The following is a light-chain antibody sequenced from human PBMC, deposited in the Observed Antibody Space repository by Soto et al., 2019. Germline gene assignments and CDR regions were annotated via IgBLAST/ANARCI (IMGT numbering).Light chain of an antibody. CDR1: QSVSSN. CDR2: GAS. CDR3: QQYNNWPQT. J-gene: IGKJ1*01. Sequence: EIVMTQSPATLSVSPGERATLSCRASQSVSSNLAWYQQKPGQAPRLLIYGASTRATGIPARFSGSGSGTEFTLTISRLQSEDFEVYYCQQYNNWPQTFGQGTEV. V-gene: IGKV3-15*01.